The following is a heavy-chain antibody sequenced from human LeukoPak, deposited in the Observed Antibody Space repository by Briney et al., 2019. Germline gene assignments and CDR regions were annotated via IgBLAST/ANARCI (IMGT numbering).Heavy chain of an antibody. Sequence: QPGGSLTLSCTASGLTFSNYATTWVRQAPGKGLEWVSSITGSGRGTYYADSVKGRFSVSRDNSQNTVFLHMNSLRVDDTALYYCSKDPNGDYVGAFDMWGPGTMVTVSS. CDR2: ITGSGRGT. D-gene: IGHD4-17*01. J-gene: IGHJ3*02. V-gene: IGHV3-23*01. CDR3: SKDPNGDYVGAFDM. CDR1: GLTFSNYA.